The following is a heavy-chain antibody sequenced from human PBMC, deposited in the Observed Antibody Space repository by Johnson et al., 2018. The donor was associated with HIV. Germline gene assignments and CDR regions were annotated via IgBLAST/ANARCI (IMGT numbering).Heavy chain of an antibody. V-gene: IGHV3-7*01. D-gene: IGHD4-17*01. CDR2: IKQDGSEK. Sequence: VQLVESGGGVVQPGGSLRLSCAASGFTFNSYAMHWVRQAPGRGLEWVANIKQDGSEKYYVDSVKGRFTISRDNAKNSLYLQMNNLRVEDTAVYYCARDATPWGGDYVGYAFDLWGQGTMVTVSS. CDR1: GFTFNSYA. J-gene: IGHJ3*01. CDR3: ARDATPWGGDYVGYAFDL.